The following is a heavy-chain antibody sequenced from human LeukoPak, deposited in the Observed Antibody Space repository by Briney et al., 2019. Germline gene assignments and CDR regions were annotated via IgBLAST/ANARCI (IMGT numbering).Heavy chain of an antibody. CDR3: ARDPGSPRYFDWPTGMDV. V-gene: IGHV3-66*01. D-gene: IGHD3-9*01. CDR1: GFTVSSNY. CDR2: IYSGGST. Sequence: GGSLRLSRAASGFTVSSNYMSWVRQAPGKGLEWVSVIYSGGSTYYADSVKGRFTISRDNSKNTLYLQMNSLRAEDTAVYYCARDPGSPRYFDWPTGMDVWGQGTTVTVSS. J-gene: IGHJ6*02.